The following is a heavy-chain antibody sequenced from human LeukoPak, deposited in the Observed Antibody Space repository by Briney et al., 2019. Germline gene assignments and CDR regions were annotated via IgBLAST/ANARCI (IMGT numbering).Heavy chain of an antibody. CDR1: GGSISSGAHY. J-gene: IGHJ4*02. D-gene: IGHD5-12*01. CDR2: IYYSGST. CDR3: ARQYSSLYYFDY. V-gene: IGHV4-31*03. Sequence: SETLSLTCTVSGGSISSGAHYWSWIRQHPGKGLEWIGYIYYSGSTYYNPSLKSRVTISVVTSKNQFSLKLSSVTAADTAVYYCARQYSSLYYFDYWGQGTLVTVSS.